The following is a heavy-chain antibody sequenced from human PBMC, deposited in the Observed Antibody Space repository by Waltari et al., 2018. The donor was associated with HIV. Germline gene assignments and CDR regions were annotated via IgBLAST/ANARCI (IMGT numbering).Heavy chain of an antibody. CDR2: LNHSGRT. J-gene: IGHJ6*02. CDR3: ARRSCSSTSCYARARGGMDV. D-gene: IGHD2-2*01. CDR1: GGSFSGYY. V-gene: IGHV4-34*01. Sequence: QVQLQQWGAGLLKPSETLSLTCAVYGGSFSGYYWSWIRQPPGKGLEWIGELNHSGRTNYTPPLKSRVTISVDTSKNQFSLKLSSVTAADTAVYYCARRSCSSTSCYARARGGMDVWGQGTTVTVSS.